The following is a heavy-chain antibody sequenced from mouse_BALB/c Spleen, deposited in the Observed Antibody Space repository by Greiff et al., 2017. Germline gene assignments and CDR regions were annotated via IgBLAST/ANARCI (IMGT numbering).Heavy chain of an antibody. CDR2: RWGGGSK. V-gene: IGHV2-6-5*01. Sequence: QVQLTESGPGLVAPSPSLSIPFTVSGFSLTDFGLSWIRQPPGKGLEWLGVRWGGGSKYYNSALKSRLSISKDNYKSQVFLKMNSLQTDDTTMYYGAKHGRYYAMDYWGQGTSVTVSA. CDR3: AKHGRYYAMDY. D-gene: IGHD1-1*02. J-gene: IGHJ4*01. CDR1: GFSLTDFG.